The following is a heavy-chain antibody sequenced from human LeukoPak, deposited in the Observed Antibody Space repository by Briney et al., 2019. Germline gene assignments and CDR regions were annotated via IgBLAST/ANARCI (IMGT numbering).Heavy chain of an antibody. CDR3: ARQLGYCSAASCYQWFAP. CDR1: GGSISSFY. D-gene: IGHD2-2*03. Sequence: SETPSLTCTVSGGSISSFYWSWIRQPPGKGLEWIGYTYYSGSTNYNPSLNSRVTMSVDTSKNQFSLKLTSVTAADTAVYYCARQLGYCSAASCYQWFAPWGQGTLVTVSS. V-gene: IGHV4-59*08. CDR2: TYYSGST. J-gene: IGHJ5*02.